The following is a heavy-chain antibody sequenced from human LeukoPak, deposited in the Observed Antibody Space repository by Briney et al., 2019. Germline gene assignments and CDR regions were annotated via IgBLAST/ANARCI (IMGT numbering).Heavy chain of an antibody. CDR2: IYPGDSDT. Sequence: RGESLKISCQGSGYSFTSYWIGWVRQMPGKGLEWMGIIYPGDSDTRYSPSFQGQVTISADKSISTAYLQWSSLKASDTAMYYCARVPHRWGEKWYFDYWGQGTLVTVSS. D-gene: IGHD3-16*01. CDR1: GYSFTSYW. CDR3: ARVPHRWGEKWYFDY. J-gene: IGHJ4*02. V-gene: IGHV5-51*01.